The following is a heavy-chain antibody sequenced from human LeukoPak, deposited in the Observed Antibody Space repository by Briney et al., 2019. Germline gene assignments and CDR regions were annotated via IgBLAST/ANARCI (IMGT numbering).Heavy chain of an antibody. CDR3: AKGSGYYVDY. J-gene: IGHJ4*02. CDR2: IRYDGNNK. Sequence: PGGSLRLSCAASGFTFSGYMHWVGQAPGKGLEWVTFIRYDGNNKYYTDSVKGRFTISRDNSKNTLYLQMNSLRADDTAVYYCAKGSGYYVDYWGQGTLVTVSS. V-gene: IGHV3-30*02. CDR1: GFTFSGY. D-gene: IGHD6-19*01.